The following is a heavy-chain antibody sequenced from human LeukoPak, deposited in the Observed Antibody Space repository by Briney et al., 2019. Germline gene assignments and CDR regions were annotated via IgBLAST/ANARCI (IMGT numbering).Heavy chain of an antibody. J-gene: IGHJ4*02. D-gene: IGHD2-15*01. CDR3: AKDTWKSVVGLDY. CDR2: ISGSGGST. Sequence: GGSLRLSCAASGFTFDDFGMSWVRQAPGKGLEWVSAISGSGGSTYYADSVKGRFTISRDNSKNTLYLQMNSLRAEDTAVYYCAKDTWKSVVGLDYWGQGTLVTVSS. CDR1: GFTFDDFG. V-gene: IGHV3-23*01.